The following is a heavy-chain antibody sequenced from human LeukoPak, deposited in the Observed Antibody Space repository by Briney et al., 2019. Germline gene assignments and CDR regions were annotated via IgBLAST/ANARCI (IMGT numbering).Heavy chain of an antibody. D-gene: IGHD5-24*01. CDR2: ISGSGGST. CDR1: AFTFSSYA. J-gene: IGHJ4*02. V-gene: IGHV3-23*01. CDR3: AKDRRGGGYNWLDYFDY. Sequence: GGSLRLSCAASAFTFSSYAMSWVRQAPGKGLEWVSAISGSGGSTYYADSVKGRFTISRDNSKNTLYLQMNSLRAEDTAVYYCAKDRRGGGYNWLDYFDYWGQGTLVTVSS.